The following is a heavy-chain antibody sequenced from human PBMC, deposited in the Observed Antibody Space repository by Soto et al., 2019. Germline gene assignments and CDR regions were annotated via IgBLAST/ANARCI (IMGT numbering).Heavy chain of an antibody. J-gene: IGHJ6*02. CDR3: IQSRCGGDCLQSYASHYYYGMDV. V-gene: IGHV2-5*02. CDR2: IYWDDDK. CDR1: GFSLSTSGVG. D-gene: IGHD2-21*02. Sequence: QITLKKSGPTLVKPTQTLTLTCTFSGFSLSTSGVGVGWIRQPPGKALEWLALIYWDDDKRYSPSLRSRLTINKDTSKNQVVLTMTNMDPVDTATYYCIQSRCGGDCLQSYASHYYYGMDVWGQGTTVTVSS.